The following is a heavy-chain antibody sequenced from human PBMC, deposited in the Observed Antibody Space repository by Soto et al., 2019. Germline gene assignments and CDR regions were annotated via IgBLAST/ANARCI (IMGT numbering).Heavy chain of an antibody. D-gene: IGHD2-21*02. CDR2: IGSSGGTI. Sequence: EVQLVESGGGLVQPGGSLRLSCAASGFTFSTYEMNWVRQTPGKGLEWVSYIGSSGGTIYYADSVKGRFTISRDNAKNSLYLQMNSLRAEDTAVYYCARGDVEREVVTATYFDYWGQGTLVTVSS. CDR1: GFTFSTYE. V-gene: IGHV3-48*03. J-gene: IGHJ4*02. CDR3: ARGDVEREVVTATYFDY.